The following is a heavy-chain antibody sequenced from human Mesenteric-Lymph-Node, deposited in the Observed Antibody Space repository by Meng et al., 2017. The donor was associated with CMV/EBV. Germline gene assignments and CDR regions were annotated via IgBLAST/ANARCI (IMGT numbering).Heavy chain of an antibody. J-gene: IGHJ5*02. V-gene: IGHV3-30*19. D-gene: IGHD2-8*02. CDR1: GFTFSSYA. Sequence: CAMSGFTFSSYAMHWVRQAPGKGLEWVAVVSDDGSETYYADSVKGRFTISRDNSRDTLYLHMSSLRNVDTAVYYCARDHTLDTGPGPWGQGTLVTVSS. CDR3: ARDHTLDTGPGP. CDR2: VSDDGSET.